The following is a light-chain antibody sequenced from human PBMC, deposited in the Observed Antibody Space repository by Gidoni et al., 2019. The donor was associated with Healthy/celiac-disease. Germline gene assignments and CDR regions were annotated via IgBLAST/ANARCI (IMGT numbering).Light chain of an antibody. Sequence: QSVLTPPHSVSEAPRQRVTISCSGSSSNIGNNAVTCYQQRPGKDPNLLIYSDDLLPSGVSDRFSGSKSVTSASLAISGLQSEDEADYYCAAWDDSLNCWVFGGGTKLTVL. CDR3: AAWDDSLNCWV. V-gene: IGLV1-36*01. CDR1: SSNIGNNA. J-gene: IGLJ3*02. CDR2: SDD.